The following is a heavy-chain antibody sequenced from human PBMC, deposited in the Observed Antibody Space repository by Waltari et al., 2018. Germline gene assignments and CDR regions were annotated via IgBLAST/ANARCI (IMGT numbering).Heavy chain of an antibody. CDR1: GFTFSSYW. D-gene: IGHD1-26*01. Sequence: EVQLVESGGGLVQPGGSLRLSCAASGFTFSSYWMHWVRQAPGKGLVWVSRINRDGSSTSYADSVKGRFTISRDNAKNTLYLQMNSLRAEDTAVYYCARDRRGSYFGADGMDVWGQGTTVTVSS. CDR2: INRDGSST. CDR3: ARDRRGSYFGADGMDV. J-gene: IGHJ6*02. V-gene: IGHV3-74*01.